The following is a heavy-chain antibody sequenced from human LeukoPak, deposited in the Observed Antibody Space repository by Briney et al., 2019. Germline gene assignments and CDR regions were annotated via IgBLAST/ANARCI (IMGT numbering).Heavy chain of an antibody. Sequence: PSETLSLTCTVSGGSISSSSYYWGWIRQPPGKGLEWIGRIYTSGSTNYNPSLKSRVTISVDTSKNQFSLKLSSVTAADTAVYYCARDRWQEAMIVGKSAFDIWGQGTMVTVSS. CDR2: IYTSGST. CDR3: ARDRWQEAMIVGKSAFDI. D-gene: IGHD3-22*01. V-gene: IGHV4-39*07. CDR1: GGSISSSSYY. J-gene: IGHJ3*02.